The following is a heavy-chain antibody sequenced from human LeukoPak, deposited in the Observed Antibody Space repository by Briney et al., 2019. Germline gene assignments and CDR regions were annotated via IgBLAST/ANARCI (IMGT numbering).Heavy chain of an antibody. CDR3: ASGQDTCKAGRK. J-gene: IGHJ4*02. D-gene: IGHD1-14*01. Sequence: SETLSLTCSVSGASVTGGISFWSWIRQHPGKGLEWIGHIHPSGTVYYNASLKSRLTISLVTSKNLFSLNLRSVTVADTAVYYCASGQDTCKAGRKWGQGTLVTVSS. CDR2: IHPSGTV. V-gene: IGHV4-31*03. CDR1: GASVTGGISF.